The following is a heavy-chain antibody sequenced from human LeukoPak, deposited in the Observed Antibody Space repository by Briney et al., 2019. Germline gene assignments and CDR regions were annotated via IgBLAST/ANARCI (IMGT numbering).Heavy chain of an antibody. V-gene: IGHV4-34*01. Sequence: PSETLSLTCAVYGGSFSGYYWSWIRQPPGKGLEWIGEINHSGSTNYNPSLKSRVTISVDTSKNQFSLKLSSVTAADTAVYYCARGRGDYGSGSYYKFRPWFDPWGQGTLVTVSS. CDR2: INHSGST. D-gene: IGHD3-10*01. CDR1: GGSFSGYY. J-gene: IGHJ5*02. CDR3: ARGRGDYGSGSYYKFRPWFDP.